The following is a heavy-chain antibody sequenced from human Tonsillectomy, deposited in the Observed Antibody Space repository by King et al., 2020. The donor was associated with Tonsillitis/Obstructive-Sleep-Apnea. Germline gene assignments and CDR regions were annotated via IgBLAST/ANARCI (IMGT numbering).Heavy chain of an antibody. Sequence: EVQLVESGGTLVLPGGSLRLSCAAFGFTFLRFRQNWVRQAPGRGLEWVSYISNSSSSIYYLDSLKGRFNISRENAKNSLDLQMNCLRDEDTAVYYCARDGREDYGRLVQDYWGQGTLVTVSS. J-gene: IGHJ4*02. CDR1: GFTFLRFR. D-gene: IGHD4-17*01. CDR3: ARDGREDYGRLVQDY. CDR2: ISNSSSSI. V-gene: IGHV3-48*02.